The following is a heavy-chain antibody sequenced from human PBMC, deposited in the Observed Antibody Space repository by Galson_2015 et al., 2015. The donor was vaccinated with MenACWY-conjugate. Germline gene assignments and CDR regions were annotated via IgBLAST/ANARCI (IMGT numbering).Heavy chain of an antibody. Sequence: SVKVSCKASGYTFSNYAMIWVRQAPGQGLEWMGWINTDTGKPTYAQGFTGRFVLSLDTSVSTAYLQINDLKAEDTAVYFCARSTGGYCAGGSCSLGSWGQGTLVTVSS. D-gene: IGHD2-15*01. J-gene: IGHJ5*02. CDR3: ARSTGGYCAGGSCSLGS. CDR1: GYTFSNYA. V-gene: IGHV7-4-1*02. CDR2: INTDTGKP.